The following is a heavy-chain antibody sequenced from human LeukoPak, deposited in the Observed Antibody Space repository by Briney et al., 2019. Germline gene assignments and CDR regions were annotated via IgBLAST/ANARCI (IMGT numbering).Heavy chain of an antibody. CDR1: GFTFSAYG. J-gene: IGHJ3*02. CDR3: ARDRVQIRIVGSRDAFDI. D-gene: IGHD1-26*01. CDR2: IWYDGSNI. Sequence: RSLRLSCAASGFTFSAYGMHWVRQAPGKGLEWVAVIWYDGSNIYYADSVKGRFTISRDNSKDTLYLQMNSLRAEDTAVYYCARDRVQIRIVGSRDAFDIWGQGTMVTVSS. V-gene: IGHV3-33*01.